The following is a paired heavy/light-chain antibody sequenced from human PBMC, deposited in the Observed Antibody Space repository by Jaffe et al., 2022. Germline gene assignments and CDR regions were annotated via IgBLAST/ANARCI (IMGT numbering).Heavy chain of an antibody. D-gene: IGHD3-9*01. J-gene: IGHJ4*02. CDR2: IDWDDDK. Sequence: QVTLRESGPALVKPTQTLTLTCTFSGFSLSTSGMCVSWVRQPPGKALEWLALIDWDDDKYYSTSLKTRLTISKDTSKNQVVLTMTNMDPVDTATYYCARILSSTLRYFDWLHDYWGQGTLVTVSS. CDR1: GFSLSTSGMC. CDR3: ARILSSTLRYFDWLHDY. V-gene: IGHV2-70*20.
Light chain of an antibody. Sequence: SYELTQPPSASVSPGQTARITCSGDALPNQYAYWYQQKPGQAPVLIIYKDNKRPSGIPDRFSGSTSGTRVTLTISGARAEDEADYYCQSVDRSGVWVFGGGTKLTVL. V-gene: IGLV3-25*03. CDR3: QSVDRSGVWV. J-gene: IGLJ3*02. CDR1: ALPNQY. CDR2: KDN.